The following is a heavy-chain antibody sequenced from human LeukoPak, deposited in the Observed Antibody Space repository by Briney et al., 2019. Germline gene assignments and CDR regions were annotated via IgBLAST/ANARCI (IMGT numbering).Heavy chain of an antibody. CDR1: GFTFSSYA. CDR3: ARASLRYFDWLLGAFDI. D-gene: IGHD3-9*01. V-gene: IGHV3-30*04. Sequence: GGSLRLSCAVAGFTFSSYAMHWVRQAPGKGLEWVAVISYDGSNKYYADSVKGRFTISRDNSKNTLYLQMNSLRVEDTAVYYCARASLRYFDWLLGAFDIWGQGTMATVSS. CDR2: ISYDGSNK. J-gene: IGHJ3*02.